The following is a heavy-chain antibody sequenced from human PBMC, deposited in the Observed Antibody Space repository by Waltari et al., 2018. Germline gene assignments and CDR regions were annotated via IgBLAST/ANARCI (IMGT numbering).Heavy chain of an antibody. CDR3: AKVEQQRVQEVDWYFDL. V-gene: IGHV3-9*01. D-gene: IGHD6-13*01. J-gene: IGHJ2*01. CDR2: ISWNSGSI. Sequence: EVQLVESGGGLVQPGRSLRLSCAASGFTFDDYAMHWVRQAPGKGLEWVSGISWNSGSIGYADSVKGRFTISRDNAKNSLYLQMNSLRAEDTALYYCAKVEQQRVQEVDWYFDLWGRGTLVTVSS. CDR1: GFTFDDYA.